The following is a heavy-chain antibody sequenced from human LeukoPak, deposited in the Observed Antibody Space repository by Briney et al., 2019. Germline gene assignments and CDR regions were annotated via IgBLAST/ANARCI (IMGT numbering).Heavy chain of an antibody. CDR2: IYSNGRT. Sequence: GGSLRLSCAASGSTVSNNYMRWVRQAPGKGLEWVSIIYSNGRTDSTDSVKGRFSISRDNSKNTMYLQMNSLRAEDTAMYYCARDVGPWGQGTLVTVSS. CDR3: ARDVGP. D-gene: IGHD2-15*01. J-gene: IGHJ5*02. V-gene: IGHV3-53*01. CDR1: GSTVSNNY.